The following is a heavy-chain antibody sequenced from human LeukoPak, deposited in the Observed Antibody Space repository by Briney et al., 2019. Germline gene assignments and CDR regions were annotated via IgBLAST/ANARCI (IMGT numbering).Heavy chain of an antibody. CDR1: GFTFSSYG. CDR2: IRYDGSNN. CDR3: AKESKVAGAGHYYYYYMDV. J-gene: IGHJ6*03. Sequence: GGSLRLSCAAPGFTFSSYGMHWVRQAPGKGLGWVGFIRYDGSNNYYADSVEGLFTISRDHSKNTLYLQMNSLRAEDTAVYYYAKESKVAGAGHYYYYYMDVWGKGTPVTVSS. V-gene: IGHV3-30*02. D-gene: IGHD6-19*01.